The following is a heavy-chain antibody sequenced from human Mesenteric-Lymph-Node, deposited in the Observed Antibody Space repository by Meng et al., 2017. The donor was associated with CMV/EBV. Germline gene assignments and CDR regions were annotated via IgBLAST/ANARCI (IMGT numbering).Heavy chain of an antibody. CDR3: ASGVGGLEWFS. CDR2: ISGSGGTT. V-gene: IGHV3-11*04. Sequence: GESLKISCAASGFTFSDYYLTWIRQAPGKGLEWVSYISGSGGTTYYADSVKGRFTISRDNAKNSLFLQMNSLRAEDTAVYYCASGVGGLEWFSWGQGTLVTVSS. J-gene: IGHJ5*02. D-gene: IGHD3-3*01. CDR1: GFTFSDYY.